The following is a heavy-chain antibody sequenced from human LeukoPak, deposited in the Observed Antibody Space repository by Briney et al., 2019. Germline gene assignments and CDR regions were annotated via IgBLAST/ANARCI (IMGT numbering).Heavy chain of an antibody. Sequence: GGSLRLSCAASGFSFSSYWMHWVRQAPGKGLVWVARISPDGSSALSADSVRGRFNISRDNADNTLYLQLNSLRAEDTAVYYCARVSFCPRCHFDYWGQGTLVTVSS. V-gene: IGHV3-74*03. D-gene: IGHD2/OR15-2a*01. CDR1: GFSFSSYW. CDR3: ARVSFCPRCHFDY. CDR2: ISPDGSSA. J-gene: IGHJ4*02.